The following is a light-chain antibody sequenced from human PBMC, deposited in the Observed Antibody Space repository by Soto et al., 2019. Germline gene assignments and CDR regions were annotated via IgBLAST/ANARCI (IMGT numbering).Light chain of an antibody. V-gene: IGLV3-21*02. CDR3: QVWDGSSDHEEWV. CDR2: DDS. J-gene: IGLJ3*02. CDR1: NIGSKS. Sequence: SYELTQPPSLSLAPGQTATITCGGNNIGSKSVHWYQHKPGQAPVLVVYDDSDRPSGIPERFSGSNSGNTAALTISRVEAGDEVDYYCQVWDGSSDHEEWVFGGGTQLTVL.